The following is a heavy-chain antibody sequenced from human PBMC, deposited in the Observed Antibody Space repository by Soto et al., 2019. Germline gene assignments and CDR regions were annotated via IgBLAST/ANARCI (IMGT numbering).Heavy chain of an antibody. CDR3: ARVLTTVVTRAYYYGMDV. V-gene: IGHV4-34*01. CDR1: GGSFSGYY. J-gene: IGHJ6*02. CDR2: INHSGST. Sequence: ETLSLTCAVYGGSFSGYYWSWIRQPPGKGLEWIGEINHSGSTNYNPSLKSRVTISVDTSKNQFSLKLSSVTAADTAVYYCARVLTTVVTRAYYYGMDVWGQGTTVTVSS. D-gene: IGHD4-17*01.